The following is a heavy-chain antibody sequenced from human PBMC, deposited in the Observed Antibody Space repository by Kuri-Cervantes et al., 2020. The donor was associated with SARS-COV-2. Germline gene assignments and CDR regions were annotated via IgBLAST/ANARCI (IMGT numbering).Heavy chain of an antibody. Sequence: GSLRLSCAVYGGSFSGYYWSWIRQPPGRGLEWIGEINHSGSTNCNPSLKSRVTISVDTSKNQFSLKLSSATAADTAVYYCARRSSGWYAGFDYWGQGTLVTVSS. V-gene: IGHV4-34*01. D-gene: IGHD6-19*01. CDR3: ARRSSGWYAGFDY. CDR2: INHSGST. CDR1: GGSFSGYY. J-gene: IGHJ4*02.